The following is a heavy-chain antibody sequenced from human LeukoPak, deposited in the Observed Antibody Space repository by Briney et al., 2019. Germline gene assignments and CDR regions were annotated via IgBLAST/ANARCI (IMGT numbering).Heavy chain of an antibody. CDR1: GFTFSTYA. CDR2: ISYDGSNK. Sequence: GGSLRLSCAASGFTFSTYAMSWVRQAPGKGLEWVAVISYDGSNKYYADSVKGRFTISRDNSKNTLYLQMNSLRAEDTAVYYYAKGHSPVVVITTPGYWGQGTLVTVSS. J-gene: IGHJ4*02. D-gene: IGHD3-22*01. CDR3: AKGHSPVVVITTPGY. V-gene: IGHV3-30*18.